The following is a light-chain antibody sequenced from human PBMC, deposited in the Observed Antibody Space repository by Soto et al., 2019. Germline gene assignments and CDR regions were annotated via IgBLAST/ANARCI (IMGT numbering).Light chain of an antibody. CDR2: GAS. CDR1: QSISNN. V-gene: IGKV3-15*01. Sequence: EIVMTQSPVTLSASPGERATLSCRASQSISNNLAWYQQKPGQAPRLLIYGASTRATGIPARFSGSESGTDFTLSISSLQSEDVAVYYCQQDNNWPRTFGQGTKVEIK. J-gene: IGKJ1*01. CDR3: QQDNNWPRT.